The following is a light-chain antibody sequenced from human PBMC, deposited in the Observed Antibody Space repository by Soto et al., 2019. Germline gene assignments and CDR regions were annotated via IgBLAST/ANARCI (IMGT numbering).Light chain of an antibody. J-gene: IGKJ1*01. CDR3: HQRRSWPRT. CDR2: DSS. CDR1: QTVFSR. V-gene: IGKV3-11*01. Sequence: EIVLTQSPATLSSSPGERATLSCRASQTVFSRLAWYQHKPGQAPRLLIYDSSNRATGIPARFRGSGSGTDFTLTIDSLEPEDFAVYYCHQRRSWPRTFGQGTKVEI.